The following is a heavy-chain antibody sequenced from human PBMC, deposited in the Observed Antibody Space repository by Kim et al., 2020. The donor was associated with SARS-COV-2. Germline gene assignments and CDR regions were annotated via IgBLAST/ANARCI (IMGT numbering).Heavy chain of an antibody. Sequence: KFQSRVTMTRDTSTSTVYMGLSSLRSEDTAVYYCARAGGGDYALVWYFDLWGRGTLVTVSS. CDR3: ARAGGGDYALVWYFDL. D-gene: IGHD4-17*01. V-gene: IGHV1-46*01. J-gene: IGHJ2*01.